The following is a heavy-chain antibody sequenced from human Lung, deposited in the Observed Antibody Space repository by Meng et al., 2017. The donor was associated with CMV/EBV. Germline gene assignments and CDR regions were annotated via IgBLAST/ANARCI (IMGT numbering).Heavy chain of an antibody. Sequence: SETLSLXCAVYGGSFSGSYWHWIRQPPGMGLEWIGEIDGTGRTKYSPSLNSRVTILLDTSKKQFSLELSSVIAADTAVYYCARLTGTVYVHWFDSWGQGHXVNGAS. D-gene: IGHD1-7*01. CDR1: GGSFSGSY. CDR3: ARLTGTVYVHWFDS. CDR2: IDGTGRT. J-gene: IGHJ5*01. V-gene: IGHV4-34*01.